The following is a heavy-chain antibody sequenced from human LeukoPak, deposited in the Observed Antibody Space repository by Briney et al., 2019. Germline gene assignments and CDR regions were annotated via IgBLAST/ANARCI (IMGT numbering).Heavy chain of an antibody. CDR3: AKDFQQDTVTTEWYFDL. CDR1: GFTFSSYA. Sequence: PGGSLRLSCAASGFTFSSYAMSWVRQAPGKGLEWVSAISGSGGSTYYADSVKGRFTISRDNSKNTLYLQMNSLRAEDTAVYYCAKDFQQDTVTTEWYFDLWGRGTLVTVSS. J-gene: IGHJ2*01. D-gene: IGHD4-17*01. CDR2: ISGSGGST. V-gene: IGHV3-23*01.